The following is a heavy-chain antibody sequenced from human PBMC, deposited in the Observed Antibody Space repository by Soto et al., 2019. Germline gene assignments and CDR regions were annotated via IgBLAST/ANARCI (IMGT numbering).Heavy chain of an antibody. CDR2: ISGSGGST. J-gene: IGHJ4*02. D-gene: IGHD3-9*01. CDR1: GFTFSSYA. Sequence: EVQLLESGGGLVQPGGSLRLSCAASGFTFSSYAMSWVCQAPGKGLEWVSAISGSGGSTYYADSVKGRFTISRDNSKNTLYLQMNSLRAEDTAVYYCAKQPRYFDHPHGDDYWGQGTLVTVSS. V-gene: IGHV3-23*01. CDR3: AKQPRYFDHPHGDDY.